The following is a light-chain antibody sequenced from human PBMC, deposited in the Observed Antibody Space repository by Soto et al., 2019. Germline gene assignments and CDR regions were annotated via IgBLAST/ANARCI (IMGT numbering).Light chain of an antibody. CDR1: QSISSY. Sequence: DIXMXXSXXSXSXSVVDIVTITCRASQSISSYLNWYQQKPGKAPKLLIYAASTLQSGVPSRFSGSGSGTDFTLTISCLQSEDFATYYCQQYYSYPPTFGPGTKVD. V-gene: IGKV1-39*01. CDR2: AAS. CDR3: QQYYSYPPT. J-gene: IGKJ3*01.